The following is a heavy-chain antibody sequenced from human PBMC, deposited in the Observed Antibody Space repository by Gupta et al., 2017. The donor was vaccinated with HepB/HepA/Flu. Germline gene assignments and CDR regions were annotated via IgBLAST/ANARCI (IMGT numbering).Heavy chain of an antibody. V-gene: IGHV5-51*01. CDR2: IYPGDSDV. Sequence: EVQLVQSGAEVKKPGESLKISCKGSGYNFASYWIGWVRQLPGKGLEWMGIIYPGDSDVRYSPSYRGQVTFSADKSLSTAYLQWNSLKASDTAMYFCARLKSGDENWFDPWGQGTLVTVSS. CDR1: GYNFASYW. J-gene: IGHJ5*02. D-gene: IGHD3-10*01. CDR3: ARLKSGDENWFDP.